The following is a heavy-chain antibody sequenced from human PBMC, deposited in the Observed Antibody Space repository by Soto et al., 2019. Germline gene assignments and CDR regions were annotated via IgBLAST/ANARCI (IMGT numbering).Heavy chain of an antibody. V-gene: IGHV3-73*01. D-gene: IGHD6-6*01. J-gene: IGHJ6*02. CDR1: GFTFSGSA. CDR2: IRSKANSYAT. Sequence: EVQLVESGGGLVQPGGSLKLSCAASGFTFSGSAMHWVRQASGKGLEWVGRIRSKANSYATAYAASVKGRFTISRDDSKTTAYLQMNSLKPADTAVYYCTRRAWQLGSYYYGMDVWGQGTTVTVSS. CDR3: TRRAWQLGSYYYGMDV.